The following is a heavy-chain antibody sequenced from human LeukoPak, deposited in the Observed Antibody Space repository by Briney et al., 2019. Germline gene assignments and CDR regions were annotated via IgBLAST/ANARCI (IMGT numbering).Heavy chain of an antibody. J-gene: IGHJ4*02. CDR3: ARGYGDYVPRFDY. Sequence: RPSETLSLTCVVSGGSISSSYWWSWVRQSPEKGLEWIGYIYHSGSTYYNPSLKSRVTISVDRSKNQFSLKLSSVTAADTAVYYCARGYGDYVPRFDYWGQGTLVTVSS. D-gene: IGHD4-17*01. CDR2: IYHSGST. V-gene: IGHV4-4*02. CDR1: GGSISSSYW.